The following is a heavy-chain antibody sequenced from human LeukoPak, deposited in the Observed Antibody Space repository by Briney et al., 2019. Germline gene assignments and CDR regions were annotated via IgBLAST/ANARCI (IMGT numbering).Heavy chain of an antibody. Sequence: GESLKISCMVSGYSFSSYWIGWVRKMPGKGLEGMGIIYPGDSDTRYSPSFQGQVTISADKSINTAYLQWSSLKTSDTAMYYCARLLGPLTITASGRTFDYWGQGTLVSVSS. CDR1: GYSFSSYW. CDR2: IYPGDSDT. D-gene: IGHD6-13*01. J-gene: IGHJ4*02. CDR3: ARLLGPLTITASGRTFDY. V-gene: IGHV5-51*01.